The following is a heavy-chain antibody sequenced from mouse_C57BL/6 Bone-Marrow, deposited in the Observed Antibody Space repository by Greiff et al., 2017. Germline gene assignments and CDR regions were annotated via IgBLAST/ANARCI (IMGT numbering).Heavy chain of an antibody. CDR2: ISPGSGST. CDR1: GYPFPSYW. J-gene: IGHJ4*01. Sequence: QVQLQQPGAELVTPGASVKMSCKASGYPFPSYWLTWVQQRPGPGLEWIVDISPGSGSTNYNEKFKSKATLTVDTSSSTAYMQLSCLTSEDSAVYYCARQGYGYAMDYGGQGTSVTVSS. CDR3: ARQGYGYAMDY. D-gene: IGHD2-14*01. V-gene: IGHV1-55*01.